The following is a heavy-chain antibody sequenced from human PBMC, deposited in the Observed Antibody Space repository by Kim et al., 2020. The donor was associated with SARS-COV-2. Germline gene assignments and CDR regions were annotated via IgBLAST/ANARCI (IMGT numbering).Heavy chain of an antibody. CDR3: ARAMGGITIFGVVTLSAFDI. V-gene: IGHV4-31*03. D-gene: IGHD3-3*01. Sequence: SETLSLTCTVSGGSISSGGYYWSWIRQHQGKGLEWIGYIYYSGSTYYNPSLKSRVTISVDTSKNQFSLKLSSVTAADTAVYYCARAMGGITIFGVVTLSAFDIWGQGTMVTVSS. J-gene: IGHJ3*02. CDR1: GGSISSGGYY. CDR2: IYYSGST.